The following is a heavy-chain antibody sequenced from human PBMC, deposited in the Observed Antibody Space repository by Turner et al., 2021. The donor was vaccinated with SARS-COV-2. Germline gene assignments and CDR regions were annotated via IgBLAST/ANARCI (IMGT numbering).Heavy chain of an antibody. CDR1: GGSISSSSYY. V-gene: IGHV4-39*01. D-gene: IGHD1-26*01. CDR2: IYYSGST. CDR3: AGEVVVLTTTHYGMDV. J-gene: IGHJ6*02. Sequence: QLQLQESGPGLVTPSETLSLTCTVSGGSISSSSYYWGGIRQPPGKGLEWIGSIYYSGSTYYNPSLKSRVTISVDTSKSQFSLKLSSVTAADTAVYYCAGEVVVLTTTHYGMDVWGQGTTVTVSS.